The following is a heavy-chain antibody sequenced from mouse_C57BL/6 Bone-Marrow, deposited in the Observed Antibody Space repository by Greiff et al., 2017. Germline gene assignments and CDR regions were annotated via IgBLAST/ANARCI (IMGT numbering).Heavy chain of an antibody. V-gene: IGHV1-15*01. Sequence: VQLVESGAELVRPGASVTLSCKASGYTFTDYEMHWVKQTPVHGLDWIGAIDPETGGTAYNQKFKGKAILTADKSSSTAYMELRSLTSEDSAVYYGTSPDWYFDVWGTGTTVTVSS. CDR2: IDPETGGT. J-gene: IGHJ1*03. CDR3: TSPDWYFDV. CDR1: GYTFTDYE.